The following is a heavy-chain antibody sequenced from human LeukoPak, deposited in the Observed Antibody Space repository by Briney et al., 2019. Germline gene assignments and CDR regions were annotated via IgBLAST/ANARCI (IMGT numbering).Heavy chain of an antibody. V-gene: IGHV1-45*02. J-gene: IGHJ4*02. CDR1: GYTFTYRY. D-gene: IGHD1-14*01. Sequence: ASVKVSCKASGYTFTYRYLHWVRQAPGQALEWMGWITPSNGNTNYAQKFQDRVTITRDRSMSTAYMELSSLRSEDTAMYYCASSGGLKYYFDYWGQGTLVTVSS. CDR3: ASSGGLKYYFDY. CDR2: ITPSNGNT.